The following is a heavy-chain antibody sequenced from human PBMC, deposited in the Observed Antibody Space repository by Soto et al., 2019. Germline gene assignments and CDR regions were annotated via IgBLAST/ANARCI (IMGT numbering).Heavy chain of an antibody. J-gene: IGHJ4*02. CDR2: ISGSGGST. CDR1: GFTFSSYA. D-gene: IGHD6-19*01. CDR3: LEMGLKVAGPEVDY. V-gene: IGHV3-23*01. Sequence: GVSLRLSCAASGFTFSSYAMSWVRQAPGKGLEWVSAISGSGGSTYYADSVKGRFTISRDNSKNTLYLQMNSLRAEDTAVYYCLEMGLKVAGPEVDYWGQGTLVTVSS.